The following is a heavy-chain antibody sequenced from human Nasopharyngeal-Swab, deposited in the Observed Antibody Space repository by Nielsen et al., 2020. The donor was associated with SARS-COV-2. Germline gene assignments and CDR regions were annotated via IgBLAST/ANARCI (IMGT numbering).Heavy chain of an antibody. CDR3: ARDGYDFWSGYLRGTGRYYYYYYMDV. CDR2: IYYSGST. Sequence: WIRQPPGKGLEWIGYIYYSGSTYYNPSLKSRVTISVDTSKNQFSLKLSSVTAADTAVCYCARDGYDFWSGYLRGTGRYYYYYYMDVWGKGTTVTVSS. D-gene: IGHD3-3*01. V-gene: IGHV4-30-4*01. J-gene: IGHJ6*03.